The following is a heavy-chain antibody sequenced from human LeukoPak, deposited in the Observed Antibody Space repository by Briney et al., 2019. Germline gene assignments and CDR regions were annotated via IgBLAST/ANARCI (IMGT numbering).Heavy chain of an antibody. D-gene: IGHD3-22*01. V-gene: IGHV1-2*02. J-gene: IGHJ3*02. Sequence: GASVKVSCKASGYTFTAYFIHWVRQAPGQGLEWMGWINPNSGGAQYAQKFQGRVTMTRDTSISTAYMELSRLRSDDTAVYYCARGRGITMIVVDAAFDIWGQGTMVTVS. CDR2: INPNSGGA. CDR3: ARGRGITMIVVDAAFDI. CDR1: GYTFTAYF.